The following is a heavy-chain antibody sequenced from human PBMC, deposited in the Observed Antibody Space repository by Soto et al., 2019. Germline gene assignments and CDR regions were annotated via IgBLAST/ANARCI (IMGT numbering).Heavy chain of an antibody. J-gene: IGHJ4*02. D-gene: IGHD5-12*01. CDR3: AKGFTPTYSGSYCAF. CDR2: VSGSDGTT. CDR1: GFTFSTYA. Sequence: GGSLRLSCVASGFTFSTYAMYWVRQAPGKGLEWVSAVSGSDGTTSYVDSVKGRFTISRDNSKSTLFLQMNKLRAEDTAIYYCAKGFTPTYSGSYCAFWGQGTLVTVS. V-gene: IGHV3-23*01.